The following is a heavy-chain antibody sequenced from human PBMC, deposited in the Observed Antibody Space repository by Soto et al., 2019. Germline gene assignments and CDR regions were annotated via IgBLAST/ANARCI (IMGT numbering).Heavy chain of an antibody. CDR1: GFTFSSYS. J-gene: IGHJ4*02. CDR3: ARVRAVAGPRHYFDY. CDR2: ISSSSSYI. V-gene: IGHV3-21*01. Sequence: GGSLRLSCAASGFTFSSYSMNWVRQAPGKGLEWVSSISSSSSYIYYADSVKGRFTISRDNAKNSLYLQMNSLRAEDTAVYYCARVRAVAGPRHYFDYWGQGTLVTVSS. D-gene: IGHD6-19*01.